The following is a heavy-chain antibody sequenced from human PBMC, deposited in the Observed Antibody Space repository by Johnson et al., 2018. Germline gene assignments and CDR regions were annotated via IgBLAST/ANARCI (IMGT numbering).Heavy chain of an antibody. Sequence: QVQLVQSGGGVVQPGRSLKVSCAASGFSFSSYVMHWVRQAPGKGLEWVAGISSEGRTIFYADSVKGLFTISRDNSRNTVDLQMNSLRAEDTAMYYCARDADYYFYYYMDIWGKGTTVTVSS. V-gene: IGHV3-30*03. CDR1: GFSFSSYV. CDR3: ARDADYYFYYYMDI. CDR2: ISSEGRTI. J-gene: IGHJ6*03.